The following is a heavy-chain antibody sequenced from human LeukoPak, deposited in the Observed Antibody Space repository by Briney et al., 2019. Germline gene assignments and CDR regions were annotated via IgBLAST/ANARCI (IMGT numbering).Heavy chain of an antibody. Sequence: SETLSLTCTVSGGSISSYYWSWIRQPPGKGLEWVGYIYYSGSTNYNPSLKSRVTISLDTSKNQFSLKLSSVTAADTAVYYCVRGYQLLPDAFDIWGQGTMVTVSS. CDR1: GGSISSYY. J-gene: IGHJ3*02. V-gene: IGHV4-59*01. CDR2: IYYSGST. D-gene: IGHD2-2*01. CDR3: VRGYQLLPDAFDI.